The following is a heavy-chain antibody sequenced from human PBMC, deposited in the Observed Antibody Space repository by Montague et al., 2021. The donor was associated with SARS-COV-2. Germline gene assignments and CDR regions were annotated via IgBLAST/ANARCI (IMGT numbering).Heavy chain of an antibody. D-gene: IGHD3-10*01. V-gene: IGHV4-34*01. J-gene: IGHJ6*03. CDR2: IHHGGST. Sequence: SETLSLTCAVHGGSFSTYSWNWIRQPPGKGLEWIGEIHHGGSTNYNPSPKSRVTISADMSKNQFSLKLTSVAAADTAVYYCARLGDGVVPSPILGVGPYYSYYYMDVWGKGTTVTVSS. CDR3: ARLGDGVVPSPILGVGPYYSYYYMDV. CDR1: GGSFSTYS.